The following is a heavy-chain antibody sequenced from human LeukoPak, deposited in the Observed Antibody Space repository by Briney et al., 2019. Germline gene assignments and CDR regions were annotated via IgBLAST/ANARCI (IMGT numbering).Heavy chain of an antibody. CDR1: GGSIFSYY. D-gene: IGHD3-22*01. V-gene: IGHV4-4*08. J-gene: IGHJ2*01. Sequence: SETLSLTCTVSGGSIFSYYFNWIRQPTGKGLEWIRYFYSNGITNYNPSLRSRGTISIATSKNQFSLRLRSVTAADTAIYYCARRAYYDTSGYYPASGYFDLWGRGTLVTVSS. CDR3: ARRAYYDTSGYYPASGYFDL. CDR2: FYSNGIT.